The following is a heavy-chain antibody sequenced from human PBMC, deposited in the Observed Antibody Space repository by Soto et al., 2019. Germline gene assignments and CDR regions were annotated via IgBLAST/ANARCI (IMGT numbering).Heavy chain of an antibody. CDR1: GGTFSTYV. D-gene: IGHD1-26*01. J-gene: IGHJ6*02. Sequence: QVQLVQSGAEVKKPGSSVKVSCKASGGTFSTYVISWVRQAPGQGLEWMGGIIPVFATTNYAQKFQGRVTITADESTRTGYMELHRLRSEDTAVYYCARGRIAGAATDFYYDGMDVWGQGTSVTVSS. CDR3: ARGRIAGAATDFYYDGMDV. V-gene: IGHV1-69*12. CDR2: IIPVFATT.